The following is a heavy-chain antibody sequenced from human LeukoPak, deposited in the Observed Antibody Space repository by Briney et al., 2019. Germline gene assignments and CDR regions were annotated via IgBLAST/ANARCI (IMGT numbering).Heavy chain of an antibody. V-gene: IGHV1-58*02. J-gene: IGHJ6*02. CDR3: AADPYCSSTSCYEGFYHYYGMDV. CDR2: IVVGSGNT. CDR1: GFTFTSSA. D-gene: IGHD2-2*01. Sequence: SVKVSCKASGFTFTSSAMQWVRQARGQRLEWIGWIVVGSGNTNYAQKFQERVTITRDMSTSTAYMELSSLRSEDTAVYYCAADPYCSSTSCYEGFYHYYGMDVWGQGTTVTVSS.